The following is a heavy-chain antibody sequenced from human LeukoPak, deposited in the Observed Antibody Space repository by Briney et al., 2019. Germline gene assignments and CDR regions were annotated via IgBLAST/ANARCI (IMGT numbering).Heavy chain of an antibody. J-gene: IGHJ3*02. CDR1: GYTFTDYY. Sequence: ASVKVSCKASGYTFTDYYMHWVRQAPGQGLEWMGIINPSGGSTSYAQKFQGRVTMTRDTSTSTVYMELSSLRSEDTAVYYCAREYYYDSSGYYSYDAFDIWGQGTMVTVSS. D-gene: IGHD3-22*01. CDR3: AREYYYDSSGYYSYDAFDI. V-gene: IGHV1-46*01. CDR2: INPSGGST.